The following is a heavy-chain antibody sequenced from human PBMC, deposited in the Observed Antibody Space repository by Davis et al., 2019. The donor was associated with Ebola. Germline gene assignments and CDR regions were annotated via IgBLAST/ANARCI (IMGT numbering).Heavy chain of an antibody. CDR1: GGSFSGYY. D-gene: IGHD2-2*01. V-gene: IGHV4-34*01. CDR2: INHSGST. J-gene: IGHJ4*02. CDR3: ARVFKYQLLRFDY. Sequence: MPSETLSLTCAVYGGSFSGYYWSWIRQPPGKGLEWIGEINHSGSTNYNPSLKSRVTISVDTSKNQFSLKQSSVTAADTAVYYCARVFKYQLLRFDYWGQGTLVTVSS.